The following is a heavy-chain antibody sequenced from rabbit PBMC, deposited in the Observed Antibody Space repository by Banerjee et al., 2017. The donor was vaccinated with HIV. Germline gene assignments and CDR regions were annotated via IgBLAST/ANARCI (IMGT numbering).Heavy chain of an antibody. CDR2: IYTGDGST. CDR3: ARWGYGMDL. D-gene: IGHD3-1*01. CDR1: GFDFSSYS. J-gene: IGHJ6*01. V-gene: IGHV1S47*01. Sequence: EESGGGLVQPGGSLKLSCKASGFDFSSYSMTWVRQAPGKGLEWIGYIYTGDGSTGYASWVNGRFTISSHNAQNTLYLQMTSLTAADTATYFCARWGYGMDLWGPGTLVTVS.